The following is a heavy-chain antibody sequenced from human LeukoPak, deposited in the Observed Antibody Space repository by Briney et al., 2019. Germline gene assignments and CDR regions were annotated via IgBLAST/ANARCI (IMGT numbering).Heavy chain of an antibody. CDR2: INHSGST. Sequence: SETLSLTCAVYGGSFSGYYWSWIRQPPGKGLEWIGEINHSGSTNYNPSLKSRVTISVDTSKNQFSLKLSSVTAADTAVYYCARVPPTDPQVYCSSTSCYTDDAFDIWGQGTMVTVSS. D-gene: IGHD2-2*02. CDR1: GGSFSGYY. J-gene: IGHJ3*02. CDR3: ARVPPTDPQVYCSSTSCYTDDAFDI. V-gene: IGHV4-34*01.